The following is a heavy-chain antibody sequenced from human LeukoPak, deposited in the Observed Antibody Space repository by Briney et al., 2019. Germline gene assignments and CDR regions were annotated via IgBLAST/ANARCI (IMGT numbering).Heavy chain of an antibody. J-gene: IGHJ4*02. CDR2: IYYSGST. D-gene: IGHD3-10*01. CDR3: ARAPNNYGKFDY. CDR1: GGSVSSGIYY. V-gene: IGHV4-61*01. Sequence: SETLSLTCTVSGGSVSSGIYYWSWIRQPPGKGLEWIGYIYYSGSTNYNPSLKSRATISVDTSKNQFSLKLSSVTAADTAVYYCARAPNNYGKFDYWGQGTLVTVSS.